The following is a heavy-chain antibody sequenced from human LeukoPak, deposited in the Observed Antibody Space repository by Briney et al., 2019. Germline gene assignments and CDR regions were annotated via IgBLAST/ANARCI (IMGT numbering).Heavy chain of an antibody. CDR2: KNQDGSQK. Sequence: GGSLSPSWQAFGLPFSIFGLSGFGKAPGKGLDWVANKNQDGSQKYYVDSVKGRSTISRDSAKNSFFLQMSSLRAEDTSVYYCVAGDWGARDSFDLWGRGTMVTVSS. V-gene: IGHV3-7*01. CDR3: VAGDWGARDSFDL. CDR1: GLPFSIFG. D-gene: IGHD2-21*02. J-gene: IGHJ3*01.